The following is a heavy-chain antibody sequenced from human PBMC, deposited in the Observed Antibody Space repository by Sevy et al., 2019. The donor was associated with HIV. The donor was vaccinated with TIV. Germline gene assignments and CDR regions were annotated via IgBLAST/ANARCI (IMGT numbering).Heavy chain of an antibody. CDR2: ISSSGSTI. CDR1: GFTFSDYY. D-gene: IGHD6-13*01. Sequence: GGYLRLSCAASGFTFSDYYMSWIRQAPGKGLEWVSYISSSGSTIYYADSVKGRFTISRDNAKNSLYLQMNSLRAEDTAVYYCARDSSSWYPNWFDPWGQGTLVTVSS. J-gene: IGHJ5*02. V-gene: IGHV3-11*01. CDR3: ARDSSSWYPNWFDP.